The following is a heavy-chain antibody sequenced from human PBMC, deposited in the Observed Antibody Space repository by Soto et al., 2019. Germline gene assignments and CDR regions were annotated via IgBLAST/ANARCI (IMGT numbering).Heavy chain of an antibody. D-gene: IGHD6-13*01. J-gene: IGHJ5*02. V-gene: IGHV3-13*01. CDR3: TRDASRDSSARGWFDP. Sequence: QTGGSLRLSCAGSGFSFSTFDMHWVRQATGKSLEWVASVGKDGDIYYGGSLKGRFTISRDNAKNSLHLQMNSLRAEDTAVYYCTRDASRDSSARGWFDPWGPGTLVTVSS. CDR2: VGKDGDI. CDR1: GFSFSTFD.